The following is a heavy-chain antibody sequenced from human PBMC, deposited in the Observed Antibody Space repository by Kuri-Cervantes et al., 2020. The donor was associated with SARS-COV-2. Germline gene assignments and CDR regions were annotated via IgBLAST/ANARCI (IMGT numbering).Heavy chain of an antibody. CDR3: ATGIVYGSTLFDF. V-gene: IGHV4-61*01. Sequence: LTLSCTVSGTSLRGGPNSWSWIRQSPGKGLEWIGYIYDDGTTSYKPSLRNRLTISLDTSKNQFSLKLIAVTPADSAVYFCATGIVYGSTLFDFWGQGTLVTVSS. J-gene: IGHJ4*02. CDR2: IYDDGTT. CDR1: GTSLRGGPNS. D-gene: IGHD2-15*01.